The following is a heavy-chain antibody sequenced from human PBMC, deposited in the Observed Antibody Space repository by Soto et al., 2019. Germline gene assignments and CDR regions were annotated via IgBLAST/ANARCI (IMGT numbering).Heavy chain of an antibody. CDR2: IYPGDSDT. CDR1: GYRFSTYW. Sequence: GESLKISCQGSGYRFSTYWIAWVRQMPGKGLEWMGIIYPGDSDTRYSPSFQGQVTISADKSISTAYLQWSSLKASDTAMYYCARPPLGYCSGGSCYGIDYFDYWGQGTLVTVSS. J-gene: IGHJ4*02. D-gene: IGHD2-15*01. CDR3: ARPPLGYCSGGSCYGIDYFDY. V-gene: IGHV5-51*01.